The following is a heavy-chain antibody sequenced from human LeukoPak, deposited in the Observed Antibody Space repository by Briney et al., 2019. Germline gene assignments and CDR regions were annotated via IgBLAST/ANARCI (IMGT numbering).Heavy chain of an antibody. Sequence: GSVKVSCKASGYTFIGYYMHWVRQAPGQGLEWMGWINPNSGDTNYAQKFQGRVTMTRDTSISTAYMELSRLRSDDTAVYYCARDRGSGRAFDIWGQGTMVTVSS. CDR1: GYTFIGYY. D-gene: IGHD6-19*01. CDR3: ARDRGSGRAFDI. V-gene: IGHV1-2*02. J-gene: IGHJ3*02. CDR2: INPNSGDT.